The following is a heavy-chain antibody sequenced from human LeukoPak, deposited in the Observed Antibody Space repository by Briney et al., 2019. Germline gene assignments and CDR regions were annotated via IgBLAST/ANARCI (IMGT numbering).Heavy chain of an antibody. CDR3: ATYKNWVAGDV. V-gene: IGHV3-7*01. CDR2: IKEDESQE. CDR1: GFSFSDSW. D-gene: IGHD7-27*01. Sequence: GGSLRLSCAASGFSFSDSWMSWVRQAPGKGPEWVADIKEDESQEHYADSVKGRFTVSRDNAKNSLFLQMNSLRVEDTAVYYCATYKNWVAGDVWGQGTTVSVSS. J-gene: IGHJ6*02.